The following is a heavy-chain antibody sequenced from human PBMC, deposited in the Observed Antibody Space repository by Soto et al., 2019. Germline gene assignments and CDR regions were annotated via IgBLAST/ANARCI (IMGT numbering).Heavy chain of an antibody. D-gene: IGHD3-10*01. CDR2: MYYTGTT. J-gene: IGHJ6*02. CDR1: GDSISSDY. V-gene: IGHV4-59*01. Sequence: QVQLQESGPGLVKPSETLSLTCSVSGDSISSDYWSWIRQPPGKGLEWIGYMYYTGTTNYNPYLRSRVTISLDTSKKQFSLKQSSVTAADTAVYYCARSGIRFENKMDVWGQGTTVTVSS. CDR3: ARSGIRFENKMDV.